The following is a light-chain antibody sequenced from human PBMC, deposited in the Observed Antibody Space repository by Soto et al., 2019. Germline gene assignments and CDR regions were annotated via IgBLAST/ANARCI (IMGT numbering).Light chain of an antibody. CDR2: KDS. CDR3: YSATNNTLGV. Sequence: SYELTQPSSVSVSPGQTARITCSGDVLAKKYALWFQQKPGQAPMVVIYKDSERPAGITERFSGSSSGTTVTLTISGAQVEDEADYYCYSATNNTLGVFGGGTKLTVL. J-gene: IGLJ3*02. V-gene: IGLV3-27*01. CDR1: VLAKKY.